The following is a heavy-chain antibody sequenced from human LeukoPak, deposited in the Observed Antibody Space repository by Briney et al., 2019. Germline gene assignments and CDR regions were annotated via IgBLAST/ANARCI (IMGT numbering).Heavy chain of an antibody. V-gene: IGHV3-7*01. D-gene: IGHD3-16*01. J-gene: IGHJ5*02. CDR1: GFTFSLYW. CDR3: VRQMIRFWFDP. CDR2: INPGGSQK. Sequence: PGGSLRLSCAASGFTFSLYWMTWVRQSPGKGLEWVADINPGGSQKYSVDSVKGRFTISRDNAKNSLFLQMNSPRAEDTAVYYCVRQMIRFWFDPWGQGTQVTVSS.